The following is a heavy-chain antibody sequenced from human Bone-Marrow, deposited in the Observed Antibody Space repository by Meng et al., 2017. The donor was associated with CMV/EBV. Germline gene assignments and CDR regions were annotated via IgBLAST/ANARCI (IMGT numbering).Heavy chain of an antibody. CDR3: ARMTSGSSAWYGSMDV. CDR2: MNPNSGNT. V-gene: IGHV1-8*02. Sequence: ASVKVSCKASGYTFTSYGISWVRQAPGQGLEWMGWMNPNSGNTGYTQKFQGRVTMTRNTPITTAYMELSSLRSEDTAVYYCARMTSGSSAWYGSMDVWGQGTTVTVSS. D-gene: IGHD6-19*01. J-gene: IGHJ6*02. CDR1: GYTFTSYG.